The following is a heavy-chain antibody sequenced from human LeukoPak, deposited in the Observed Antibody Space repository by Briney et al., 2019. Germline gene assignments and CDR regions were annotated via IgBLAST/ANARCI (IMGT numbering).Heavy chain of an antibody. V-gene: IGHV3-74*01. D-gene: IGHD2-21*01. CDR3: AALFLWTGDYYYGMDV. CDR2: INSDGSST. Sequence: AGSLRLSCAASGFTFSSYWMHWVRHAPGKGLVWVSRINSDGSSTSYADSVKGRFTISRDNAKNSLYLQMNSLRAEDTAVYYCAALFLWTGDYYYGMDVWGQGTTVTVSS. CDR1: GFTFSSYW. J-gene: IGHJ6*02.